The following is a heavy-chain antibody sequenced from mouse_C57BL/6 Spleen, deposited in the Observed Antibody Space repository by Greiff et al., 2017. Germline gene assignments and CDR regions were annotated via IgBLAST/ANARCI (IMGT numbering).Heavy chain of an antibody. J-gene: IGHJ2*01. CDR3: ARGIYYGYDVDY. CDR2: ISYDGSN. CDR1: GYSITSGYY. V-gene: IGHV3-6*01. Sequence: ESGPGLVKPSQSLSLTCSVTGYSITSGYYWNWIRQFPGNKLEWMGYISYDGSNNYNPSLKNRISITRDTSKNQFFLKLNSVTTEDTATYYCARGIYYGYDVDYWGQGTTLTVSS. D-gene: IGHD2-2*01.